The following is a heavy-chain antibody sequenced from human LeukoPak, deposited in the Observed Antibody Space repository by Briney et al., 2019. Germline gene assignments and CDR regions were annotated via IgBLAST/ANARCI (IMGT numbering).Heavy chain of an antibody. CDR3: ARLGAAAVDY. Sequence: GASGKVSCKASGYTFTSYYMHWVRQAPGQGLEWMGIINPSGGSTSYAQKFQGRVTMTRDRSTSTVYMELSSLRFEDTAVYYCARLGAAAVDYWGQGTLVTVSS. CDR2: INPSGGST. J-gene: IGHJ4*02. D-gene: IGHD6-13*01. V-gene: IGHV1-46*01. CDR1: GYTFTSYY.